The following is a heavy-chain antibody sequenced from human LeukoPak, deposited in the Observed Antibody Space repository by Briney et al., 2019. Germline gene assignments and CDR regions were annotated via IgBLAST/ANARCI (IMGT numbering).Heavy chain of an antibody. Sequence: GGSLRLSCAASGFSVSSNYVSWVRQAPGKGLGWVSALYSGATTYYADSVKGRFTISRDNSKNTLYLQMNSLRVEDTAVYYCARQVGAITLFEHWGQGTLVTVSS. V-gene: IGHV3-53*01. CDR2: LYSGATT. CDR3: ARQVGAITLFEH. D-gene: IGHD1-26*01. CDR1: GFSVSSNY. J-gene: IGHJ4*02.